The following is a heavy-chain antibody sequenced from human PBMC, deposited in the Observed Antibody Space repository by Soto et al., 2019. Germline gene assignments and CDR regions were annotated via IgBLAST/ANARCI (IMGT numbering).Heavy chain of an antibody. Sequence: QLQLQESGPGLVKPSETLSLTCTVSGVSISRSSYYWGWIRQPPGKGLEWIGSIYYSGSTYYNPSLKSRVPISVDTSKNQCSLKLSSVTAADTAVYYCARHDYGGFGLWGQGTLVTVSS. J-gene: IGHJ4*02. CDR1: GVSISRSSYY. CDR3: ARHDYGGFGL. V-gene: IGHV4-39*01. CDR2: IYYSGST. D-gene: IGHD4-17*01.